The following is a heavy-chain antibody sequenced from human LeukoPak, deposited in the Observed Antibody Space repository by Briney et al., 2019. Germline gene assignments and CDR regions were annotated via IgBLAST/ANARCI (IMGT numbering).Heavy chain of an antibody. J-gene: IGHJ3*02. D-gene: IGHD3/OR15-3a*01. Sequence: ASVKVSCKASGGTFSSYAISWVRQAPGQGLEWMGGIIPIFGTANYAQKFQGRVTITADESTSIAYMELSSLRSEDTAVYYCARDRMDSDAFDIWGQGTMVTVSS. CDR2: IIPIFGTA. V-gene: IGHV1-69*01. CDR1: GGTFSSYA. CDR3: ARDRMDSDAFDI.